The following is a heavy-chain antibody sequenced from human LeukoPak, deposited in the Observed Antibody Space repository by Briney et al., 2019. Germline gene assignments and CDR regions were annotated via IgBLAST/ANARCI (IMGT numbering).Heavy chain of an antibody. J-gene: IGHJ4*02. CDR1: GVTFNTYA. Sequence: GGSLRLSCAAAGVTFNTYAMSWVRQAPGKGLEWVSLVDVSGRRTHYADPVKGRFTISRDNSKNTVYLQMNSLRAEDTAVYYCARDAPPIVATPIDHWGQGTLVTVSS. D-gene: IGHD5-12*01. CDR3: ARDAPPIVATPIDH. V-gene: IGHV3-23*01. CDR2: VDVSGRRT.